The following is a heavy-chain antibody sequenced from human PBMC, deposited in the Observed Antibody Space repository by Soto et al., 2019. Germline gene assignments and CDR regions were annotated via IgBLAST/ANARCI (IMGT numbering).Heavy chain of an antibody. J-gene: IGHJ5*02. CDR3: ARYSGYEGLRFDP. CDR1: GGSISSGDYY. CDR2: IYYSGST. D-gene: IGHD5-12*01. Sequence: SETLSLTCTVSGGSISSGDYYWSWIRQPPGKGLEWIGYIYYSGSTYYNPSLKSRVTISVDTSKNQFSLKLSSVTAADTAVYYCARYSGYEGLRFDPWDQGTLVTVS. V-gene: IGHV4-30-4*01.